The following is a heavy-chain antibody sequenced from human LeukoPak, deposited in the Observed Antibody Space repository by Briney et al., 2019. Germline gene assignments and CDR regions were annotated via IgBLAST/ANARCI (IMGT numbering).Heavy chain of an antibody. V-gene: IGHV4-34*01. CDR2: INHSGST. Sequence: SETLSLTCAVYGGSFSGYYWSWIRQPPGKGLEWIGEINHSGSTNYNPSLKSRVTISVDTSKNQFSLKLSSVTAADTAVYYCARRSGWYFIRHGWFDPWGQGTLVSVSS. D-gene: IGHD6-19*01. CDR3: ARRSGWYFIRHGWFDP. J-gene: IGHJ5*02. CDR1: GGSFSGYY.